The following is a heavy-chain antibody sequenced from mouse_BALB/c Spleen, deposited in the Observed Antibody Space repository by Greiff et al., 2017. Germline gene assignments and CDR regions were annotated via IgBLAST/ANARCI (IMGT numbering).Heavy chain of an antibody. CDR1: GFTFSSFG. J-gene: IGHJ3*01. CDR2: ISSGSSTI. D-gene: IGHD1-1*01. CDR3: ARSHYGSSYSFAY. Sequence: DVQLVESGGGLVQPGGSRKLSCAASGFTFSSFGMHWVRQAPEKGLEWVAYISSGSSTIYYADTVKGRFTISRDNPKNTLFLQMTSLRSEDTAMYYCARSHYGSSYSFAYWGQGTLVTVSA. V-gene: IGHV5-17*02.